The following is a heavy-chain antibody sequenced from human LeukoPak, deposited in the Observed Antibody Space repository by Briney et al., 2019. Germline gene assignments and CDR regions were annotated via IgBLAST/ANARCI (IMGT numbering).Heavy chain of an antibody. CDR2: ISGSGGST. J-gene: IGHJ5*02. D-gene: IGHD3-3*01. Sequence: GGSLRLSCAASGFTFSSYAMSWVCQAPGKGLEWVSTISGSGGSTYYADSVKGRFTISRDNSKNTLYLQMNSLKAEDTAVYYCASYDFWSGYRDWFDPWGQGTLVTVSS. V-gene: IGHV3-23*01. CDR1: GFTFSSYA. CDR3: ASYDFWSGYRDWFDP.